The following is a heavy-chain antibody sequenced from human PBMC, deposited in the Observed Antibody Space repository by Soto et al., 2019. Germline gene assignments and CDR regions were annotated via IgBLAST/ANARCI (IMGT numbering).Heavy chain of an antibody. CDR1: GGKFSTDV. V-gene: IGHV1-69*12. Sequence: QAQLVQSGPEVKKPGSSVKVSCKSSGGKFSTDVFTWVRQAPGQGLEWMGGITTVFRTTMYAQNFQDRVTLSADESTSTAFMEVRGLRSEDTAVYYCARGDSRGYGVDVWGPGTTVTVSS. J-gene: IGHJ6*02. CDR3: ARGDSRGYGVDV. CDR2: ITTVFRTT. D-gene: IGHD3-10*01.